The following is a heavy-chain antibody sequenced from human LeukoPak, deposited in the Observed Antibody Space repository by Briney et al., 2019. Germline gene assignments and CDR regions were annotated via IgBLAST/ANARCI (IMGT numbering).Heavy chain of an antibody. V-gene: IGHV1-2*02. CDR2: INPNSGGT. D-gene: IGHD2-15*01. Sequence: ASVTVSCKASGYTFTGYYMHWVRQAPGQGLEWMGWINPNSGGTNYAQKFQGRVTMTRDTSISTAYMELSRLRSDDTAVYYCARDELGYCSGGSCILSYWGQGTLVTVSS. CDR1: GYTFTGYY. J-gene: IGHJ4*02. CDR3: ARDELGYCSGGSCILSY.